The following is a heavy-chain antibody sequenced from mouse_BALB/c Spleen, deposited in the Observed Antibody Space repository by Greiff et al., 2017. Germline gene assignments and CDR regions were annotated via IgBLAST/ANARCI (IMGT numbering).Heavy chain of an antibody. D-gene: IGHD2-10*01. V-gene: IGHV1-12*01. Sequence: LQQPGAELVKPGASVKMSCKASGYTFTSYNMHWVKQTPGQGLEWIGAIYPGNGDTSYNQKFKGKATLTADKSSSTAYMQLSSLTSEDSAVYYCARLSYYGNYYAMDYWGQGTSVTVSS. CDR1: GYTFTSYN. CDR3: ARLSYYGNYYAMDY. CDR2: IYPGNGDT. J-gene: IGHJ4*01.